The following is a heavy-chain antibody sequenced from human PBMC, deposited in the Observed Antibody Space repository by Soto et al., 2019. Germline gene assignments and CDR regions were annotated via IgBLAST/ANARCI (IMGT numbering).Heavy chain of an antibody. CDR3: ARMVAARHLDP. CDR2: IYYSGST. CDR1: GGSISSGGYY. D-gene: IGHD6-6*01. J-gene: IGHJ5*02. Sequence: SETLSLTCTVSGGSISSGGYYWSWIRQHPGKGLEWIGYIYYSGSTYYNPSLKSRVTISVDTSKNQFSLKLSSVTAADTAVYYCARMVAARHLDPWGQGTLVTVSS. V-gene: IGHV4-31*02.